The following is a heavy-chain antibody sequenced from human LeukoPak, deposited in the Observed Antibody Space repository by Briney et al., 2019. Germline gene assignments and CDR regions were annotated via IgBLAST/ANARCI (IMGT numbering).Heavy chain of an antibody. CDR2: IYSGGST. Sequence: GGSLRLSCAASEFSVGSNYMTWVRQAPGKGLEWVSLIYSGGSTYYADSVKGRFTISRDNSKNTLYLQMNSLRAEDTDVYYCARAKFDVSGYYYRGFDIWGQGTMVTVSS. V-gene: IGHV3-66*01. CDR3: ARAKFDVSGYYYRGFDI. J-gene: IGHJ3*02. D-gene: IGHD3-22*01. CDR1: EFSVGSNY.